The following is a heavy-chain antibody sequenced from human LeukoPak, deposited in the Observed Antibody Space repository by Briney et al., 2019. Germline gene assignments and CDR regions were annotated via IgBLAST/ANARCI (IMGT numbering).Heavy chain of an antibody. Sequence: ALVKVSCKASGGTFSSYAISWVRQAPGQGLEWMGRIIPILGIANYAQKFQGRVTITADKSTSTAYMELSSLRSEDTAVYYCARDSVYYDSSGYYYVPDAFDIWGQGTMVTVSS. J-gene: IGHJ3*02. CDR1: GGTFSSYA. CDR3: ARDSVYYDSSGYYYVPDAFDI. V-gene: IGHV1-69*04. CDR2: IIPILGIA. D-gene: IGHD3-22*01.